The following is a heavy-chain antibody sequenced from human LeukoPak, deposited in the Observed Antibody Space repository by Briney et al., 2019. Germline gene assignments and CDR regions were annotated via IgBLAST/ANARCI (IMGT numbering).Heavy chain of an antibody. CDR1: GFTVSSNY. CDR3: ARGGGYSWDSPLDY. J-gene: IGHJ4*02. CDR2: IYSGGST. D-gene: IGHD5-18*01. Sequence: QSGGSLRLSCAASGFTVSSNYMSWVRQAPGKGLEWVSVIYSGGSTYYADSVKGRFTISRDNSKNTLYLQMNSLRAEDTAVYYCARGGGYSWDSPLDYWGQGTLVTVSS. V-gene: IGHV3-53*01.